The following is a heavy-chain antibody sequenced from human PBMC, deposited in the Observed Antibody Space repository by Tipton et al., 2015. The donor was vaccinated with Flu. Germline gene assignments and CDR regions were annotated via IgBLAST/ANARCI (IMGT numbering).Heavy chain of an antibody. J-gene: IGHJ5*02. CDR1: GGSISSGSYF. Sequence: LRLSCTVSGGSISSGSYFWGWIRQPAGEGLEWIGHISTSGSTNYNPSLKSRLTPSVDTSKNQFSLRLTSVTATDTALYYCARHERGVSTFPWGQGTLVTVSS. V-gene: IGHV4-61*09. CDR3: ARHERGVSTFP. CDR2: ISTSGST. D-gene: IGHD5/OR15-5a*01.